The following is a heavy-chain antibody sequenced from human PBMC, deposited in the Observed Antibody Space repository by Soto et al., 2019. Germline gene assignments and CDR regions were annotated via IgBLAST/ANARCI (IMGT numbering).Heavy chain of an antibody. J-gene: IGHJ6*02. CDR2: ISDTGSS. Sequence: QVQLQESGPGLVKPSETLAATCTVSGGSVSSGSYYWSWIRQPPGKGLEWVGCISDTGSSDYNPSLKSRVTIAVHTSKRQFSLRLNSVTAADTAVYYCARAHSGYDPLGMDVWGQGTTVTVSS. V-gene: IGHV4-61*01. D-gene: IGHD5-12*01. CDR3: ARAHSGYDPLGMDV. CDR1: GGSVSSGSYY.